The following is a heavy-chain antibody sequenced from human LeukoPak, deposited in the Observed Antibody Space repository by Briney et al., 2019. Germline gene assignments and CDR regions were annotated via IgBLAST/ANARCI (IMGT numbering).Heavy chain of an antibody. D-gene: IGHD6-13*01. CDR3: ARDRYLAAAGYFDY. V-gene: IGHV3-30*04. CDR2: ISYDGSNK. Sequence: GGSLRLSCAASGFTFSSYAMHWVRQAPGKGLEWVAVISYDGSNKYYADSVKGRFTISRDNSKNTLYPQMNSLRAEDTAVYYCARDRYLAAAGYFDYWGQGTLVTVSS. J-gene: IGHJ4*02. CDR1: GFTFSSYA.